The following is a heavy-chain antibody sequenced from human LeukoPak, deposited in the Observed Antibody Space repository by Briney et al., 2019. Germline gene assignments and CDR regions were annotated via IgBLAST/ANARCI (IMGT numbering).Heavy chain of an antibody. V-gene: IGHV3-30*02. D-gene: IGHD2-2*02. CDR3: AKDLGGGYCSSTSRYTFDY. J-gene: IGHJ4*02. CDR1: GFTFSSYG. Sequence: GGSLRLSCAASGFTFSSYGMHWVRQAPGKGLEWVAFIRYDGSNKYYADSVKGRFTISRDNSKNTLYLQMNSLRAEDTAVYYCAKDLGGGYCSSTSRYTFDYWGQGTLVTVSS. CDR2: IRYDGSNK.